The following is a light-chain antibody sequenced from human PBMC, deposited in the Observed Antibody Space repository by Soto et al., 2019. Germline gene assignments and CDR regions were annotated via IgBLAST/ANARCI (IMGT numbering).Light chain of an antibody. CDR2: DAS. V-gene: IGKV1-5*01. CDR1: QSISSW. J-gene: IGKJ5*01. Sequence: SQSLATLSAYVGDRVTITCRASQSISSWLAWYQQKPGKAPKLLIYDASSLESGVPSRFSGSGSGTEFTLTISSLQPDDFATYYCQQYNTYSTFGQGTRLEIK. CDR3: QQYNTYST.